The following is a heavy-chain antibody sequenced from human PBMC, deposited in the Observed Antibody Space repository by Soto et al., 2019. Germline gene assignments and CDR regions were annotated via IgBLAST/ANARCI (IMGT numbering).Heavy chain of an antibody. J-gene: IGHJ4*02. CDR1: GFTFSSYA. Sequence: EVQLLESGGGLVQPGGSLRLSCAASGFTFSSYAMSWVRQAPGKGLEWVSAISGSGGSTNYADSVQGRFTISRDNSKNTLYLQMNSLRAEDTAIYYCAKKATIQLGYCSGGSCKIDSWGQGTLVTVSS. CDR3: AKKATIQLGYCSGGSCKIDS. D-gene: IGHD2-15*01. V-gene: IGHV3-23*01. CDR2: ISGSGGST.